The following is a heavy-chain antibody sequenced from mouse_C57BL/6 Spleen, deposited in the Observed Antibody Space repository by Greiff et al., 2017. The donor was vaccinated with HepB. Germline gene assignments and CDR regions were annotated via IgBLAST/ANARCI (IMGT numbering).Heavy chain of an antibody. Sequence: QVQLKGSGAERLKPGASVKISCKASGYTFPAYYINWVRQRPEQGLEWIGKFGPGSGSTYYNEKFKGKATLPEDKSSSTAYMQLSSLTSEDSAVYFCARSDYGSSPWFAYWGQGTLVTVSA. V-gene: IGHV1-77*01. J-gene: IGHJ3*01. CDR3: ARSDYGSSPWFAY. CDR2: FGPGSGST. CDR1: GYTFPAYY. D-gene: IGHD1-1*01.